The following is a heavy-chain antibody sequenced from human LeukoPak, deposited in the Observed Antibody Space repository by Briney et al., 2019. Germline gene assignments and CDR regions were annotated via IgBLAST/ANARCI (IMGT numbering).Heavy chain of an antibody. J-gene: IGHJ5*02. V-gene: IGHV3-30-3*01. Sequence: GGSLRLSCAASGFTFSSYAMHWVRQAPGKGLEWVAVISYDGSNKYYADSVKGRFTISRDNSKNTLYLQMNSLRAEDTAVYYCARESFDPWDQGTLVTVSS. CDR1: GFTFSSYA. CDR2: ISYDGSNK. CDR3: ARESFDP.